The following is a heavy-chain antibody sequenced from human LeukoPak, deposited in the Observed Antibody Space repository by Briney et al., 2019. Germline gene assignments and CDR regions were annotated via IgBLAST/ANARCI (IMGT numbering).Heavy chain of an antibody. Sequence: PSETLSLTCTVSGNSISSYYWSWIRQPPGQVLEWSGHIYDSGSTKYNSSLKSRVTISVDTSKNQFSLKLTSVTAADTAVYYCARMMDIAWGMDVWGQGTTVTVSS. CDR2: IYDSGST. D-gene: IGHD2-21*01. V-gene: IGHV4-59*01. CDR1: GNSISSYY. CDR3: ARMMDIAWGMDV. J-gene: IGHJ6*02.